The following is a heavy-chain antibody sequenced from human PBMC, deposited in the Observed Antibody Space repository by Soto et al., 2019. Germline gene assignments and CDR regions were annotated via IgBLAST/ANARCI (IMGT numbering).Heavy chain of an antibody. CDR3: ASDLSH. CDR1: GFSFSSYA. Sequence: DVLLVQSGGTLVQPGGSLRLSCAASGFSFSSYAMHWVRQAPGKGLEWISYINGASTTTFYADSVKGRFTVSRDNAENSVYLQMTSLRHEDTAVYYCASDLSHWGQGTLVTVSS. J-gene: IGHJ4*02. CDR2: INGASTTT. V-gene: IGHV3-48*02.